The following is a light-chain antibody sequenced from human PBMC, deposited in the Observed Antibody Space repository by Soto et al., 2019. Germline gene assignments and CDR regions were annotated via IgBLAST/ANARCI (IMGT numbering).Light chain of an antibody. CDR2: GAS. CDR1: RSVSFAY. J-gene: IGKJ2*01. CDR3: QQYVTPPYT. V-gene: IGKV3-20*01. Sequence: IVLTQSPDTLSLSPGERASLSCRASRSVSFAYVAWYQLRPGQAPRLLIYGASSRATGIPDRVSGSGSGTDFTLTIGRLEPEDSAVYYCQQYVTPPYTFGQGIKLEI.